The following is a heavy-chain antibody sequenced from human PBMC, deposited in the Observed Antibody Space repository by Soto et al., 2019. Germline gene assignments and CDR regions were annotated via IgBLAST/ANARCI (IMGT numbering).Heavy chain of an antibody. V-gene: IGHV3-30*03. CDR2: ISYDGSNK. Sequence: GGSLRLSCAASGFTFSSYGMHWVRQAPGKGLEWVAVISYDGSNKYYADSVKGRLAISRDNSRNTLYLQMNSLRAEDTAVYYCARARLDTPALDYWGQGTLVTVSS. CDR1: GFTFSSYG. J-gene: IGHJ4*02. D-gene: IGHD2-2*01. CDR3: ARARLDTPALDY.